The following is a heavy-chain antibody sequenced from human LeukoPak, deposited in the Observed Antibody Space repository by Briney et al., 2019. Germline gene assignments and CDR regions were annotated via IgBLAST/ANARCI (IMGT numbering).Heavy chain of an antibody. CDR3: ARLGDIAVAKAADY. D-gene: IGHD6-19*01. CDR2: ISAYNGNT. J-gene: IGHJ4*02. V-gene: IGHV1-18*01. CDR1: GYTFTSYG. Sequence: ASVKVSCKASGYTFTSYGISWVRQAPGQGLEWMGWISAYNGNTNYAQKLQGRVTMTTVTSTSTAYVELRSLRSDDTAVYYCARLGDIAVAKAADYWGQGTLVTVSS.